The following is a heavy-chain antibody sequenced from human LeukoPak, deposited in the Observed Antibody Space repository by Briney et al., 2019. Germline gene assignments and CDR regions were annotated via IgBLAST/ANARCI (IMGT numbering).Heavy chain of an antibody. V-gene: IGHV4-34*01. CDR3: ASGYRVRGEGMDV. D-gene: IGHD3-10*01. Sequence: SETLSLTCAVYGWSFSGYSWSWIRQPPGKGLEWIGEINHSGSTNYNPSLKSRVTISVDTSKNQFSLKLSSVTAADTAVYYCASGYRVRGEGMDVWGKGSTVTVSS. CDR1: GWSFSGYS. J-gene: IGHJ6*04. CDR2: INHSGST.